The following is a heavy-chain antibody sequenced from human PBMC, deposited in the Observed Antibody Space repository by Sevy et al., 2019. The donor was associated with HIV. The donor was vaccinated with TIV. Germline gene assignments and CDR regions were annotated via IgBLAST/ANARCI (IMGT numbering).Heavy chain of an antibody. J-gene: IGHJ4*02. CDR3: AGENAWGRGYS. V-gene: IGHV4-59*08. D-gene: IGHD1-26*01. CDR1: GGSITSLY. CDR2: IYYNGHI. Sequence: WETLSLTCTVSGGSITSLYWNWIRQPPGKGLEWIANIYYNGHINYNPSLKSRVNLSLDTSKNHVTLTLSSVTAADTAMYYCAGENAWGRGYSWGQGTLVTVSS.